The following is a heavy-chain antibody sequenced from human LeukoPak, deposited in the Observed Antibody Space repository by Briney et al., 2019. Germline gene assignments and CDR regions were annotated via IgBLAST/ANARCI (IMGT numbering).Heavy chain of an antibody. CDR3: ARDLFSGAEMATFDY. CDR1: GFTFSSYE. V-gene: IGHV3-64*01. Sequence: GGSLRLSCAASGFTFSSYEMNWVRQAPGKGLEYVSGISGNGGYTDYANSVKGRFTISRDNFKNTLYLQMGSLRAEDMAVYYCARDLFSGAEMATFDYWGQGTLVTVSS. CDR2: ISGNGGYT. J-gene: IGHJ4*02. D-gene: IGHD5-24*01.